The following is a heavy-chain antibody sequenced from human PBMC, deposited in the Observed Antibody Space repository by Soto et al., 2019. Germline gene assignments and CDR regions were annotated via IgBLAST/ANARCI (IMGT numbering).Heavy chain of an antibody. J-gene: IGHJ5*02. CDR3: AREGCSGGSCYPPGDWFGP. CDR1: GFTFSSYE. CDR2: ISSSGSTI. Sequence: PGGALRLSCAASGFTFSSYEMNWVRQAPGKGLEWVSYISSSGSTIYYADSVKGRFTISRDNAKNSLYLQMNSLRAEDTAVYYCAREGCSGGSCYPPGDWFGPWGQGTLVPVSS. V-gene: IGHV3-48*03. D-gene: IGHD2-15*01.